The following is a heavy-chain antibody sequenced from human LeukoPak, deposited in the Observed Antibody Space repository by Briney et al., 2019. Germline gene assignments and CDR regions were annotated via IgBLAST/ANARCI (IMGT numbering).Heavy chain of an antibody. J-gene: IGHJ4*02. CDR3: ASRVTVAAAKNFDS. CDR1: GYSINSGFY. CDR2: IYHSGST. V-gene: IGHV4-38-2*01. Sequence: SETLSLTCDVSGYSINSGFYWGWIRRPPGKGLEWIASIYHSGSTYYNPSLKSRATISVDASENQFSLKVTSVTAADTVVYYCASRVTVAAAKNFDSWGQGTLVTVSS. D-gene: IGHD2-15*01.